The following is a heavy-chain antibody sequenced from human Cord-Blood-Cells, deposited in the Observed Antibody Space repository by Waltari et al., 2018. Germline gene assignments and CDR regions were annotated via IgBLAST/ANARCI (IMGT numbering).Heavy chain of an antibody. V-gene: IGHV4-38-2*02. CDR2: IYHSGGT. CDR3: ARAYSNWFDP. CDR1: GYSISSGYY. J-gene: IGHJ5*02. D-gene: IGHD4-4*01. Sequence: QVQLQESGPGLVKPSETLSLTCTVSGYSISSGYYWGWIRQPPGKGLEWIGSIYHSGGTYYNPSLKSRVTISVDTSKDQFSLRLSSVTAADTAVYYCARAYSNWFDPGGQGTLVTVSS.